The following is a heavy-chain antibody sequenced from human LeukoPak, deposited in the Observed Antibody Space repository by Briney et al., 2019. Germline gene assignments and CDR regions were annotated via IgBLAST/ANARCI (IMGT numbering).Heavy chain of an antibody. J-gene: IGHJ3*02. D-gene: IGHD3-22*01. CDR2: IYYSGST. Sequence: SETLSLTCAVSGGSISSSNWWSWIRQPPGQGLEWIGYIYYSGSTKYNPSLQSRVTISLDTSKNQFSLNLNSVTAADTAVYYCVREAAAYYYDSSGYYRQTEAFDIWGQGRMVTVSS. CDR1: GGSISSSNW. CDR3: VREAAAYYYDSSGYYRQTEAFDI. V-gene: IGHV4-61*01.